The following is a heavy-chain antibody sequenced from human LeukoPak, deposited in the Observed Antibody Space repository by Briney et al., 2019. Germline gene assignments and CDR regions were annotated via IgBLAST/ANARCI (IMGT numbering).Heavy chain of an antibody. CDR1: GGSISSGSYY. CDR3: ARDSATYYYDSSGYSN. V-gene: IGHV4-61*02. D-gene: IGHD3-22*01. J-gene: IGHJ4*02. Sequence: TLSLTCTVSGGSISSGSYYWSWIRQPAGKGLEWIGRIYTSGSTNYNPSLKSRVTISVDTSKNQFSLKLSSVTAADTAVYYCARDSATYYYDSSGYSNWGQGTLVTVSS. CDR2: IYTSGST.